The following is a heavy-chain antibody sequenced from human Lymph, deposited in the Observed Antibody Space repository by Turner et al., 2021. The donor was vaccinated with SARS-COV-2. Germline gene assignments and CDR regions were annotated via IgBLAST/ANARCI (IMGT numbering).Heavy chain of an antibody. Sequence: QVQLVKSGAEVKKPGASVRVPCKVSEYTLTDLSMHWVRQAPGKGLEWMGGFDPEDGKTIYAQKFQGRVTMTEDTSTDTAYIVLSSLRSEDTAVYYCATDRSSGWPHYYYYTMDVWGQGTTVTVSS. J-gene: IGHJ6*02. CDR2: FDPEDGKT. V-gene: IGHV1-24*01. D-gene: IGHD6-19*01. CDR1: EYTLTDLS. CDR3: ATDRSSGWPHYYYYTMDV.